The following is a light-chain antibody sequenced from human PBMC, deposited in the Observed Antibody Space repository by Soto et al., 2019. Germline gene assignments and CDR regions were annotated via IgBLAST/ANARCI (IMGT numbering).Light chain of an antibody. CDR3: TSYTRSTPFYV. CDR2: DVS. V-gene: IGLV2-14*03. CDR1: RTDVADGYDY. Sequence: SVLTQPASVSGSPGQSIAISCTGVRTDVADGYDYVSWYQQRPGQAPQLIIYDVSNRPSGVSDRFSGSKSGNTASLTISGLQAEDEAEYYCTSYTRSTPFYVFGTGTKVTVL. J-gene: IGLJ1*01.